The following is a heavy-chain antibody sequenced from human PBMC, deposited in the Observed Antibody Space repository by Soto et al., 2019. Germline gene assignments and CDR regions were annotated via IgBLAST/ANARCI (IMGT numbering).Heavy chain of an antibody. CDR3: AKDLCSSTSCYRGYYYYGMDV. D-gene: IGHD2-2*02. CDR1: GFTFSSYA. CDR2: ISGSGGST. Sequence: LRLSCAASGFTFSSYAMSWVRQAPGKGLEWVSAISGSGGSTYYADSVKGRFTISRDNSKNTLYLQMNSLRAEDTAVYYCAKDLCSSTSCYRGYYYYGMDVWGQGTTVTVSS. J-gene: IGHJ6*02. V-gene: IGHV3-23*01.